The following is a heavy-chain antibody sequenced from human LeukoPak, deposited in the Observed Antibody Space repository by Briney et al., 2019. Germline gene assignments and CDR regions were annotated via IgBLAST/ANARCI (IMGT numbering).Heavy chain of an antibody. D-gene: IGHD3-10*01. J-gene: IGHJ5*02. V-gene: IGHV4-30-4*07. CDR2: IYYSGST. Sequence: SGTLSLTCAVSGGSISSGGYSWSWIRQPPGTGLEWIGYIYYSGSTYYNPSLKSRVTISVDTSKNQFSLKLSSVTPADMAVYYCARGGYYGLGNDFRFDPWGQGTLVTVSS. CDR1: GGSISSGGYS. CDR3: ARGGYYGLGNDFRFDP.